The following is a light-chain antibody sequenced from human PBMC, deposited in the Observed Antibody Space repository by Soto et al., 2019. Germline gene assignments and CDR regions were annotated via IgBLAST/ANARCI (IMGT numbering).Light chain of an antibody. V-gene: IGKV3-20*01. CDR1: QSVSSIS. CDR2: GAS. Sequence: EIVLTQSPGTLSLSPGERATLSCRASQSVSSISLAWYQQKPGQAPRLLIYGASSRATGIPDRFSGSGSGTDFTLTISRLEPEDFAMYYCQQYGSSQLTFGGGTKVEIK. CDR3: QQYGSSQLT. J-gene: IGKJ4*01.